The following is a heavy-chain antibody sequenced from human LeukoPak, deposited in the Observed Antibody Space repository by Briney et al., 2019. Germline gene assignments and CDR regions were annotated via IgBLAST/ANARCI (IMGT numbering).Heavy chain of an antibody. CDR1: GYTLSELS. CDR3: AKGAGGFSYNWFDP. J-gene: IGHJ5*02. CDR2: FDPEDGET. V-gene: IGHV1-24*01. Sequence: ASVKVSCKVSGYTLSELSIHWVRQAPGKGLEWMGGFDPEDGETIYAQKFQGRVTMTEDTSTDTAYMELTSLRSEDTAIYYCAKGAGGFSYNWFDPWGQGTLVTVSS. D-gene: IGHD5-18*01.